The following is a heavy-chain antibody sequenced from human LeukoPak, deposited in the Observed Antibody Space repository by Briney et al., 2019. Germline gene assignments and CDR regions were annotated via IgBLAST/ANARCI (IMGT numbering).Heavy chain of an antibody. V-gene: IGHV1-69*13. D-gene: IGHD2-21*02. CDR3: ARVLESYCGGDCSFDY. CDR2: IIPIFGTA. Sequence: SVTVSCKASGGTFSSYAISWVRRAPGQGLEWMGGIIPIFGTANYAQKFQGRVTITADESTSTAYMELSSLRSEDTAVYYCARVLESYCGGDCSFDYWGQGTLVTVSS. CDR1: GGTFSSYA. J-gene: IGHJ4*02.